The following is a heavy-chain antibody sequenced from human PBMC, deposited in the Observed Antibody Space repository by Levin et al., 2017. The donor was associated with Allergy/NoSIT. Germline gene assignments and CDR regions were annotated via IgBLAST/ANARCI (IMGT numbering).Heavy chain of an antibody. CDR2: INHSGST. Sequence: SETLSLTCAVYGGSFSGYYWSWIRQPPGKGLEWIGEINHSGSTNYNPSLKSRVTISVDTSKNQFSLKLSSVTAADTAVYYCARGRSYGSGSYYNVRVGGFDPWGQGTLVTVSS. V-gene: IGHV4-34*01. CDR1: GGSFSGYY. J-gene: IGHJ5*02. D-gene: IGHD3-10*01. CDR3: ARGRSYGSGSYYNVRVGGFDP.